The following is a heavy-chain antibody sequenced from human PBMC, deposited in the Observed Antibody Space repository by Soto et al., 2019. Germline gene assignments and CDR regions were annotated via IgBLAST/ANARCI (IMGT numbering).Heavy chain of an antibody. D-gene: IGHD3-22*01. CDR2: IIPIFGTA. CDR3: ARDSSRYYDSSGYSDYYYYGMDV. V-gene: IGHV1-69*01. Sequence: QVQLVQSGAEVKKPGSSVKVSCKASGGTFSSYAISWVRQAPGQGLEWMGGIIPIFGTANYAQKFQGRVRITADESTSTAYMELSSLRSEDTAVYYCARDSSRYYDSSGYSDYYYYGMDVWGQGTTVTVSS. CDR1: GGTFSSYA. J-gene: IGHJ6*02.